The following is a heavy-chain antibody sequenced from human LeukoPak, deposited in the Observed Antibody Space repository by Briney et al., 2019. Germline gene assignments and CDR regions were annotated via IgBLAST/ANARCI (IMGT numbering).Heavy chain of an antibody. CDR3: ARDRGLELLNH. J-gene: IGHJ5*02. Sequence: PGGSMRLSCAASGFTFSSYEMNWVRQAPGKGLEWVSYISSSGSTIYYADSVKGRFTISRDNAKNSLYLQMNSLRAEDTAVYYCARDRGLELLNHWGQGTLVTVSS. V-gene: IGHV3-48*03. D-gene: IGHD1-7*01. CDR2: ISSSGSTI. CDR1: GFTFSSYE.